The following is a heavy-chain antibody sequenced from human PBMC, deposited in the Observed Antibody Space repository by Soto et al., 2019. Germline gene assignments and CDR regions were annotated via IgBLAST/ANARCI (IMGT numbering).Heavy chain of an antibody. V-gene: IGHV3-66*01. J-gene: IGHJ4*02. CDR3: ARSIPEPYYFDY. Sequence: GGSLRLSCAASGFTVSSNYMSWVRQAPGKGLEWVSVIYSGGSTYYADSVKGRFTISRDNSKNTLYLQMNSLRAEDTAVYYCARSIPEPYYFDYWGQGTLVTVSS. D-gene: IGHD6-6*01. CDR2: IYSGGST. CDR1: GFTVSSNY.